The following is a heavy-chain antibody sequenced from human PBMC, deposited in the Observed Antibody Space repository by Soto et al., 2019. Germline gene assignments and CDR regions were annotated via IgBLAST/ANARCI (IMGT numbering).Heavy chain of an antibody. J-gene: IGHJ4*02. Sequence: GGSLRLSCAASGFTFSSYNMNWVPQAPGKGLEWVSSISSSSSSYIYYADSVKGRFTISRDNAKNSLYLQMNSLRAEDTAVYYCARERGTVTTRYWGQGTLVTVYS. CDR2: ISSSSSSYI. V-gene: IGHV3-21*01. CDR1: GFTFSSYN. D-gene: IGHD1-7*01. CDR3: ARERGTVTTRY.